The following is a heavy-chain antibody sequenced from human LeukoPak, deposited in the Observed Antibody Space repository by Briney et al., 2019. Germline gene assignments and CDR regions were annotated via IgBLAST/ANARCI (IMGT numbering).Heavy chain of an antibody. V-gene: IGHV4-4*07. J-gene: IGHJ3*02. CDR3: ARQPDVLRYFDWLSQAFDI. D-gene: IGHD3-9*01. Sequence: PSXXLSLTCTVPGGSISSYYWSWIRQPAGKGLEWIGRIYTSGSTNYNPSLKSRVTMSVDTSKNQFSLKLSSVTAADTAVYYCARQPDVLRYFDWLSQAFDIWGQGTMVTVSS. CDR1: GGSISSYY. CDR2: IYTSGST.